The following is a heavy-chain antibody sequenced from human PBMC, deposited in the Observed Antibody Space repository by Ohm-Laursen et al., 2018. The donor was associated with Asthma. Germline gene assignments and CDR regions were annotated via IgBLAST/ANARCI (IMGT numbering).Heavy chain of an antibody. CDR1: GFTFSSYA. V-gene: IGHV3-23*01. J-gene: IGHJ4*02. CDR3: AKYSGSSIAFDY. CDR2: IGGSGGST. D-gene: IGHD1-26*01. Sequence: SLRLSCSASGFTFSSYAMSWVRQAPGKGLEWVSAIGGSGGSTYYADSVKGRFTISRDNSKNTLYLQMNSLRAEDTAVYYCAKYSGSSIAFDYWGQGTLVTVSS.